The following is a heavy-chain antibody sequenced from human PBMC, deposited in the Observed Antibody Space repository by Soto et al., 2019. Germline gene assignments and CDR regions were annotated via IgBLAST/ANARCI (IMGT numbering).Heavy chain of an antibody. CDR3: TRDSEAGTKGRWFDP. D-gene: IGHD6-19*01. V-gene: IGHV3-53*01. J-gene: IGHJ5*02. CDR2: IYSGGST. CDR1: GFTVSSND. Sequence: GGSLRLSCATSGFTVSSNDMSWVRQAPGKGLEWVSVIYSGGSTYYADSVKGRFTISRDNSKSTLYLQMNSLRAEDTAVYYCTRDSEAGTKGRWFDPWGQGTLVTVS.